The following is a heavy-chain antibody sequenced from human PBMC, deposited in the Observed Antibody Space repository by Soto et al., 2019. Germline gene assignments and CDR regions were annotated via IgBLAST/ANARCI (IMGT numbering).Heavy chain of an antibody. V-gene: IGHV4-31*03. CDR2: IYYSGST. CDR3: ARVEAPYSSSSGIDY. Sequence: PSETLSLTCTVSGGSISSGGYYWSWIRQHPGKGLEWIGYIYYSGSTYYNPSLKSRVTISVDTSKNQFSLKLSSVTAADTAVYYCARVEAPYSSSSGIDYWGQGTLVTVSS. CDR1: GGSISSGGYY. J-gene: IGHJ4*02. D-gene: IGHD6-6*01.